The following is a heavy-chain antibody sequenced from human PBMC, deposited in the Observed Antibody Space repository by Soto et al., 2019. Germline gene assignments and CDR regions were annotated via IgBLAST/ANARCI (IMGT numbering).Heavy chain of an antibody. CDR3: ARHRLFYDSGSHSYVPYYFEN. Sequence: QVQLVQSGAEVKKPGSSVKVSCKASGGSFNGYAVSWMRQAPGRGLEWMGGLTPISGAATYAKNFQGRVSITADGSTTTAYLDLTSLTSEDTAIYFCARHRLFYDSGSHSYVPYYFENWGQGTLVSVSS. J-gene: IGHJ4*02. CDR1: GGSFNGYA. D-gene: IGHD1-26*01. CDR2: LTPISGAA. V-gene: IGHV1-69*01.